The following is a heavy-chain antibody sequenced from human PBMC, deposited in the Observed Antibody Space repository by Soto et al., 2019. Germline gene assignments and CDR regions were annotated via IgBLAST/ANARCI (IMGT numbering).Heavy chain of an antibody. Sequence: MQMVESGGGSVQPGGSLRLSCAASGFPFSHYWMHVVRQTPGKRLVWVSRINPAGTITNYADSVDGRLTISRDNADSALFLQMNSLCADDTAIYYCTSCTFGLRETWGQGTQVTVSS. CDR2: INPAGTIT. J-gene: IGHJ5*02. D-gene: IGHD3-16*01. CDR1: GFPFSHYW. CDR3: TSCTFGLRET. V-gene: IGHV3-74*01.